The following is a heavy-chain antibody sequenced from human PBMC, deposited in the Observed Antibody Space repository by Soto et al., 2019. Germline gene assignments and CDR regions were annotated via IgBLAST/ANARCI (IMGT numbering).Heavy chain of an antibody. J-gene: IGHJ6*02. CDR1: GFTFSSYA. D-gene: IGHD3-3*01. CDR2: ISGSGGST. Sequence: EVQLLESGGGLVQPGGSLRLSCAASGFTFSSYAMSWVRQAPGKGLEWVSAISGSGGSTYYADSVKGRFTISRDNSKNTLYLQMNSLRAEDTAVYYCAKFTIFGVESYYYYGMDVWGQGTTVTVSS. V-gene: IGHV3-23*01. CDR3: AKFTIFGVESYYYYGMDV.